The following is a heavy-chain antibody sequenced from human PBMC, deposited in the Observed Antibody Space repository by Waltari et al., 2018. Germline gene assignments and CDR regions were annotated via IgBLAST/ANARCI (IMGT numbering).Heavy chain of an antibody. Sequence: QVQLQESGPGLVKPSGTLSLTCAVSGGSISSSNWWSWVRQPPGKGLEWIGEIYHSGGTNYNPSLKSRVTISVDTSKNQFSLKLSSVTAADTAVYYCARGREGWLVPDAFDIWGQGTMVTVSS. J-gene: IGHJ3*02. V-gene: IGHV4-4*02. CDR3: ARGREGWLVPDAFDI. CDR1: GGSISSSNW. D-gene: IGHD6-19*01. CDR2: IYHSGGT.